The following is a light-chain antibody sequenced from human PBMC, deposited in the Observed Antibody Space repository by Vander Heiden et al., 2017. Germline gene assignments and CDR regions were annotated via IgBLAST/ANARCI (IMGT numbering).Light chain of an antibody. V-gene: IGKV2-28*01. J-gene: IGKJ4*01. CDR2: LGS. CDR1: QSLLHSNGYNY. CDR3: RQALQTPHT. Sequence: DSVLTQSPLSLPVTPGEPASISCRSSQSLLHSNGYNYLDWYLQKPGQSPQLLIYLGSNRASGVPDRFSGSGSGTDFTLKISRVEAEDVGVYYCRQALQTPHTFGGGTKVEIK.